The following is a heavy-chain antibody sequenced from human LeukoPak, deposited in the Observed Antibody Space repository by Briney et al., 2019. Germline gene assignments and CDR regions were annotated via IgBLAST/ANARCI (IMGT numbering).Heavy chain of an antibody. D-gene: IGHD2-2*02. Sequence: GGSLRLSCAASGFTFSSYGMHWVRQAPGKGLEWVAFIQYGGSNKYYADSVKGRFTISRDNSKNTLYLQMNSLRAEDTAVYYCAKYTYGWFDPWGQGTLVTVSS. J-gene: IGHJ5*02. CDR2: IQYGGSNK. V-gene: IGHV3-30*02. CDR1: GFTFSSYG. CDR3: AKYTYGWFDP.